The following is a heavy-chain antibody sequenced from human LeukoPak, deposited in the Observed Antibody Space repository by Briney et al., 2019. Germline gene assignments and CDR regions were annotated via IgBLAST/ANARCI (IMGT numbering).Heavy chain of an antibody. J-gene: IGHJ6*03. Sequence: SETLSLTCAVSGYSISSGYYWGWIRQPPGKGLEWIGSIYHSGSTYYNPSLKSRVTISVDTSKNQFSLKLSSVTAADTAVYYCARHYYDSSGYSYYYYYYYVDVWGKGTTVTVSS. D-gene: IGHD3-22*01. CDR2: IYHSGST. V-gene: IGHV4-38-2*01. CDR1: GYSISSGYY. CDR3: ARHYYDSSGYSYYYYYYYVDV.